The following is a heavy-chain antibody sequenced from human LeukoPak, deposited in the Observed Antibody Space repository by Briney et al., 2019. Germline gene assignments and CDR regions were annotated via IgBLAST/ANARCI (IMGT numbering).Heavy chain of an antibody. Sequence: SETLSLTCSVSGYSISSAYYWGWIRQPPGKGLEWIGTMYHSGSTNYNPSLKSRVTISVDTSRNQFSLKLNSVTAADTAVYYCAKSNGYGLIDIWGQGTMVTVSS. V-gene: IGHV4-38-2*02. D-gene: IGHD3-22*01. CDR3: AKSNGYGLIDI. CDR2: MYHSGST. J-gene: IGHJ3*02. CDR1: GYSISSAYY.